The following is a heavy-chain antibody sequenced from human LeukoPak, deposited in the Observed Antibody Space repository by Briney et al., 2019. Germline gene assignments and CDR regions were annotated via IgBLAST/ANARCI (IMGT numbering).Heavy chain of an antibody. J-gene: IGHJ4*02. CDR3: AKDTLFDY. CDR1: GFTFSSYG. V-gene: IGHV3-30*18. CDR2: ISYDGSNK. Sequence: GGSLRLSCAASGFTFSSYGMHWVRQAPGKGLEWVAVISYDGSNKYYADSVKGRFTISRDNSKNTLYLQMNSLRAEDTAVYYCAKDTLFDYWGQGTLVTVSS.